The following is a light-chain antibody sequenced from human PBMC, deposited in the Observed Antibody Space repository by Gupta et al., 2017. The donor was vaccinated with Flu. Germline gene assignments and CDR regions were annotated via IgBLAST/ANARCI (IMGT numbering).Light chain of an antibody. CDR2: KDR. CDR3: QSADTTENYVV. CDR1: ALPKKF. J-gene: IGLJ2*01. V-gene: IGLV3-25*03. Sequence: SSQLPQPPSVSASPGQTARITCPGDALPKKFAFWYQQKAGQAPILLISKDRERPSGIPERFSGSSSGTTVTLTISGVQAEDEADYYCQSADTTENYVVFGGGTRLAVL.